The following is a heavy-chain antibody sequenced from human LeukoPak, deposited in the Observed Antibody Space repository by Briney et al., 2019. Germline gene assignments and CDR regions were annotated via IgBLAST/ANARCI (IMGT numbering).Heavy chain of an antibody. CDR3: AKNGYTSGWYDS. CDR1: GFTFSNYD. Sequence: GGTLRLSCAASGFTFSNYDMSWVRQAPGKGLEWVSRISSNGYTTYYADSVKGRFTLSRDNSKNTLYLQMNSLRAEDTALYYCAKNGYTSGWYDSWGQGILVTVSS. CDR2: ISSNGYTT. J-gene: IGHJ5*01. V-gene: IGHV3-23*01. D-gene: IGHD6-25*01.